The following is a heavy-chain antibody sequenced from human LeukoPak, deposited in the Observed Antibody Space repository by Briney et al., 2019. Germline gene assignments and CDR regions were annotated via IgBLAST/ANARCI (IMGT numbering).Heavy chain of an antibody. Sequence: GGSLRLSCAASGFTFGSYWMTWMRQTPGKGLEWVANIKTDGSETYYLDSVKGRFTVPRDNAKNSLYLQMNSLRAEDTAVYYCARDPSPILRRNYFDYWGQGTLVTVSS. D-gene: IGHD4-17*01. V-gene: IGHV3-7*01. CDR1: GFTFGSYW. CDR3: ARDPSPILRRNYFDY. CDR2: IKTDGSET. J-gene: IGHJ4*02.